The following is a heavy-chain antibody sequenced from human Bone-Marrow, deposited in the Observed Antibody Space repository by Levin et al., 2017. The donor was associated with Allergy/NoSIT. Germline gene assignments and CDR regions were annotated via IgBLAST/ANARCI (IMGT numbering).Heavy chain of an antibody. CDR1: GDSISSSSSY. D-gene: IGHD2-2*01. Sequence: SETLSLTCSVSGDSISSSSSYWGWIRQPPGTGLEWIGSVFYSGATYYNPSLKNRVSISVDASNDQFSLKIDSVTATDTAVYYCARTETRGLDWYFDYWGRGTLVTVSS. CDR3: ARTETRGLDWYFDY. CDR2: VFYSGAT. J-gene: IGHJ2*01. V-gene: IGHV4-39*01.